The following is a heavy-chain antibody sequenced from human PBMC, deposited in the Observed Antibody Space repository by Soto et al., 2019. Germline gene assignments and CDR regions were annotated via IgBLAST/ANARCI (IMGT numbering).Heavy chain of an antibody. D-gene: IGHD3-22*01. V-gene: IGHV4-59*12. J-gene: IGHJ5*02. CDR1: GGSISSSY. CDR3: ARANRPITMTYLNWFDP. Sequence: SETLSLTCTVSGGSISSSYWSWIRQPPGKGLEWIGYIYDSGSTYYNSSLKSRVTISVDRSKNRFSLNLNSVTAADTAVYYCARANRPITMTYLNWFDPWRQGTLVTVSS. CDR2: IYDSGST.